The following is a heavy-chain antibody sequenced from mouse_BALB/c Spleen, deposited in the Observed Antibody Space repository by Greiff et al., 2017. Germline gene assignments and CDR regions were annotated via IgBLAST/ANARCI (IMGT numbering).Heavy chain of an antibody. D-gene: IGHD2-2*01. V-gene: IGHV5-9-1*01. CDR2: ISSGGSYT. Sequence: EVMLVESGGGLVKPGGSLKLSCAASGFTFSSYAMSWVRQTPEKRLEWVATISSGGSYTYYPDSVKGRFTISRDNAKNTLYLQMSSLRSEDTAMYYCARGGYDVGDAMDYWGQGTSVTVSS. CDR1: GFTFSSYA. J-gene: IGHJ4*01. CDR3: ARGGYDVGDAMDY.